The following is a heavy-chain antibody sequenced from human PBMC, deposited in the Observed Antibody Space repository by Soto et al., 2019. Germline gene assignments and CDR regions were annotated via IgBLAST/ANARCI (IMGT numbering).Heavy chain of an antibody. J-gene: IGHJ6*02. CDR2: IYYSGST. Sequence: QVQLQESGPGLVKPSETLSLTCTVSGGSVSSGSYYWSWIRQPPGKGLEWIGYIYYSGSTNYNPSLTSRVTISVDTSKNQFSLKLSSVTAADTAVYYCARGGFGELWGYGMDVWGQGTTVTVSS. CDR1: GGSVSSGSYY. V-gene: IGHV4-61*01. CDR3: ARGGFGELWGYGMDV. D-gene: IGHD3-10*01.